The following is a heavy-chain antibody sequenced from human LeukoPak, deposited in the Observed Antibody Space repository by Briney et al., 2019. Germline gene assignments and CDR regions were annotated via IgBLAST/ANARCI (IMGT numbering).Heavy chain of an antibody. J-gene: IGHJ4*02. CDR1: GFTFSNYW. CDR3: AKGGATVIDY. V-gene: IGHV3-74*01. CDR2: INSDGSST. D-gene: IGHD4-17*01. Sequence: GGSLRLSCAASGFTFSNYWMHWVRQAPGKGLVWVSRINSDGSSTTSADSVKGRFTISRDNAKNTLYLQMNSLRAEDTAVYYCAKGGATVIDYWGQGALVAVSS.